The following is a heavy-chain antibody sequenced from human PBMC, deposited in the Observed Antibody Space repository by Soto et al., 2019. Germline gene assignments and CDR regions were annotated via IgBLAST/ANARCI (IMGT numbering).Heavy chain of an antibody. CDR1: GFIFSDYA. J-gene: IGHJ4*02. CDR2: ITSSGSST. D-gene: IGHD5-12*01. Sequence: GGSLRLSCAASGFIFSDYAMTWVRQTPGKGLEWVSAITSSGSSTYFADSLKGRITISRDNSKNTLSLQMDSLRVEDTAIYYCAKGVEGYVVSSFDSWGQGALVTV. V-gene: IGHV3-23*01. CDR3: AKGVEGYVVSSFDS.